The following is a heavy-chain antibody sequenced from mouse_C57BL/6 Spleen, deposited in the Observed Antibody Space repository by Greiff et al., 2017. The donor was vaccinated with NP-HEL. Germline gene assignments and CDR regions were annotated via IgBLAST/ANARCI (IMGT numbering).Heavy chain of an antibody. CDR2: IDPETGGT. CDR1: GYTFTDYE. J-gene: IGHJ2*01. Sequence: QVQLQQSGAELVRPGASVTLSCKASGYTFTDYEMHWVKQTPVHGLEWIGAIDPETGGTAYNQKFKGKAILTADKSSSTAYMELRSLTSEDSAVYYCTRTPTVVVPFDDWGQGTTLTVSS. V-gene: IGHV1-15*01. CDR3: TRTPTVVVPFDD. D-gene: IGHD1-1*01.